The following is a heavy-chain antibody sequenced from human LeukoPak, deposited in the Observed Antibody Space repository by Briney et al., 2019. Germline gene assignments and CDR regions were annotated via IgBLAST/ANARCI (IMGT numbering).Heavy chain of an antibody. D-gene: IGHD6-19*01. CDR3: ARIPYSSGWYGAGGVHYYFDY. CDR1: GGSISSYY. Sequence: SETLSLTCTVSGGSISSYYWSWIRQPPGKGLEWIGYIYYSGSTNYNPSLKSRVTISVDTSKNQFSLKLSSVTAADTAGYYCARIPYSSGWYGAGGVHYYFDYWGQGTLVTVSS. CDR2: IYYSGST. V-gene: IGHV4-59*01. J-gene: IGHJ4*02.